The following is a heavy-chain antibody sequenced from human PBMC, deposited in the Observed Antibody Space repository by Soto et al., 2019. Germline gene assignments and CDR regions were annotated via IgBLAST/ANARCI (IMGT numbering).Heavy chain of an antibody. D-gene: IGHD2-21*02. Sequence: ASVKVSCKASGGTFSSYAISWVRQAPGQGLEWMGGIIPIFGTANYAQKFQGRVTITADESTSTAYMELSSLRSEDTAVYYCARSRVTAILTPARPPDYWGQGTLVTVSS. J-gene: IGHJ4*02. CDR3: ARSRVTAILTPARPPDY. V-gene: IGHV1-69*13. CDR1: GGTFSSYA. CDR2: IIPIFGTA.